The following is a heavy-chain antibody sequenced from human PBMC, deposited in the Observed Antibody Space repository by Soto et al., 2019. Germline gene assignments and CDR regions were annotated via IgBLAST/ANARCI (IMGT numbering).Heavy chain of an antibody. J-gene: IGHJ6*02. CDR2: SDGSSAXX. D-gene: IGHD1-26*01. Sequence: QVQLVESGGGLVKPGGSLRLSCAASGFTFSDYYMNWIRQAPGKGLEWLSYSDGSSAXXXYADXVKGRFTISRDNAKXXXXXXXXXXXXXXXXXXXXXRAVGNYYGMDVWGQGTTVTVSS. CDR3: XRAVGNYYGMDV. CDR1: GFTFSDYY. V-gene: IGHV3-11*05.